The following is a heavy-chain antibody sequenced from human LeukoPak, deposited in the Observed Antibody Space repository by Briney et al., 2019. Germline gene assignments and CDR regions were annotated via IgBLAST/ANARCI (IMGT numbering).Heavy chain of an antibody. Sequence: GGSLRLSCAASGFTFSRYTMNWVRQAPGKGLEWVSYISSSSSNIYYADSVKDRFTMSRESANNYLYLQMNSLRAGDTAVYYCARAVAGTHWFDPWGQGTLVTVSS. D-gene: IGHD6-19*01. V-gene: IGHV3-48*01. CDR2: ISSSSSNI. CDR1: GFTFSRYT. CDR3: ARAVAGTHWFDP. J-gene: IGHJ5*02.